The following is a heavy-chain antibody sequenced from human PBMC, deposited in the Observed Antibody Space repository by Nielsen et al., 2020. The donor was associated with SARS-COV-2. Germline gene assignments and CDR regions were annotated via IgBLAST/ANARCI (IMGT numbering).Heavy chain of an antibody. CDR2: IDPSDSYT. J-gene: IGHJ4*02. Sequence: GGSLRLSCKGSGYSFSSYWITWVRQMPGKGLEWMGRIDPSDSYTNYSPSFQGHVTISADKSISTAYPQWSSLKASDTAMYYCANIAVAAPVNYWGQGTLVTVSS. CDR3: ANIAVAAPVNY. CDR1: GYSFSSYW. V-gene: IGHV5-10-1*01. D-gene: IGHD6-19*01.